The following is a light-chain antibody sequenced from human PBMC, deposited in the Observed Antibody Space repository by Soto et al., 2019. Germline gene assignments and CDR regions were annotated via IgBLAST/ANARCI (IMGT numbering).Light chain of an antibody. J-gene: IGKJ1*01. CDR1: QSISSW. V-gene: IGKV1-5*01. CDR2: DAS. Sequence: DIQMTQSPSTLSASVGDRVTITCRASQSISSWLAWYQQKPGKAPKLLIYDASSLESGVPSRFSGSGSGTEFTLTISSLQPDVFATYYCQQYNSYSWTCGKGTKV. CDR3: QQYNSYSWT.